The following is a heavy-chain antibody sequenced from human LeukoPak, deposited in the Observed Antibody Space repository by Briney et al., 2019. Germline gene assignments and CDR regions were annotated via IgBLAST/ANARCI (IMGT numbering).Heavy chain of an antibody. Sequence: SETLSLTCTISGGSITSLYWTWIRQPPGKGLERIGYVFSTGSTNYNPSLKSRVTMSVDTSKNQFSLNLISVTAADTAVYYCASLSRDAFNHFDYWGQGTLVTVSS. V-gene: IGHV4-59*11. D-gene: IGHD5-24*01. CDR1: GGSITSLY. J-gene: IGHJ4*02. CDR2: VFSTGST. CDR3: ASLSRDAFNHFDY.